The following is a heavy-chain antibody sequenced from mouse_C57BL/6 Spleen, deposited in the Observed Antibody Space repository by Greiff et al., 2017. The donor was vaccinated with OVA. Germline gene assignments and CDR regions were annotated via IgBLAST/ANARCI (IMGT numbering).Heavy chain of an antibody. J-gene: IGHJ4*01. CDR1: GYTFTSYW. V-gene: IGHV1-74*01. CDR3: AIIIYGNYDYAMDY. CDR2: IHPSDSDT. D-gene: IGHD2-1*01. Sequence: VQLQQPGAELVKPGASVKVSCKASGYTFTSYWMHWVKQRPGQGLEWIGRIHPSDSDTNYNQKFKGKATLTVDKSSSTAYMQLSSLTSEDSAVYYCAIIIYGNYDYAMDYWGQGTSVTVSS.